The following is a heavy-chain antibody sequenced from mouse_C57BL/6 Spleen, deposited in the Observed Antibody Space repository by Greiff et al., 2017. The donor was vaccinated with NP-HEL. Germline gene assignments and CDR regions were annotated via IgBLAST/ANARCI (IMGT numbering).Heavy chain of an antibody. Sequence: QVQLKQPGAELVRPGSSVKLSCKASGYTFTSYWMDWVKQRPGQGLEWIGNIYPSDSETHYNQKFKDKATLTVDKSSSTAYMQLSSLTSEDSAVYYCARSGYGNYPYFDYWGQGTTLTVSS. CDR1: GYTFTSYW. CDR3: ARSGYGNYPYFDY. CDR2: IYPSDSET. D-gene: IGHD2-10*02. J-gene: IGHJ2*01. V-gene: IGHV1-61*01.